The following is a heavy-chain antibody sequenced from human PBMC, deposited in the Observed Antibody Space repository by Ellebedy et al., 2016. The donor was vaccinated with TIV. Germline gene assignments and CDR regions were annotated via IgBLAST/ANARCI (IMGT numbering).Heavy chain of an antibody. CDR2: ISGSSSYI. D-gene: IGHD2-2*01. Sequence: GGSLRLSXAASGFTFSSHSMNWVRQAPGKGLEWVSAISGSSSYIYYADSVKGRFTISRDNAKNSLYLQMNSLRVGDTAVYYCARYPGTVVVVPAANSFDPWGQGTLVTVSS. V-gene: IGHV3-21*01. CDR1: GFTFSSHS. CDR3: ARYPGTVVVVPAANSFDP. J-gene: IGHJ5*02.